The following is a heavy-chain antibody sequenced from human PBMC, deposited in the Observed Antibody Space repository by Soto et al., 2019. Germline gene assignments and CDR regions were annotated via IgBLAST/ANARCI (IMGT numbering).Heavy chain of an antibody. V-gene: IGHV3-23*01. Sequence: EVQLLESGGGLVQPGGSPRLSCAASGFTFSSYAMSWVRQAPGKGLEWVSAISGSGGSTYYADSVKGRFTISRDNSKNTLYLQMNSLRAEDTAVYYCAKDRARFDYGDYVNAFDIWGQGTMVTVSS. CDR1: GFTFSSYA. CDR3: AKDRARFDYGDYVNAFDI. J-gene: IGHJ3*02. CDR2: ISGSGGST. D-gene: IGHD4-17*01.